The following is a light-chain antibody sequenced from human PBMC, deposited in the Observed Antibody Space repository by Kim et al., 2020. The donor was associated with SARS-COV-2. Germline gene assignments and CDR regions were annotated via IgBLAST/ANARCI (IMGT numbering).Light chain of an antibody. CDR2: GAS. V-gene: IGKV3-20*01. J-gene: IGKJ1*01. Sequence: PGEKATPSCRASQSVSSSYLAWYQQKSGQAPRLLIYGASSRDTGIPDRFSGGGSGTDFTLTISRLEPEDFAVYYCQQYGTSPWTFGQGTKVDIK. CDR3: QQYGTSPWT. CDR1: QSVSSSY.